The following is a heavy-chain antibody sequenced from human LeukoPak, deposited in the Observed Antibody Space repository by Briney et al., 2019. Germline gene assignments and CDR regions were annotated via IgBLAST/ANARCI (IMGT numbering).Heavy chain of an antibody. CDR2: IKQDGSEK. V-gene: IGHV3-7*01. CDR3: ARVVPPLYHFDY. Sequence: GGSLRLSCAASGFTFSSSWMSRVRQAPGKGLEWVANIKQDGSEKYYVDSVKGRFTISRDNAKNSLYLQMNSLRAEDTAVYFCARVVPPLYHFDYWGQGTLVTVSS. J-gene: IGHJ4*02. D-gene: IGHD2-2*02. CDR1: GFTFSSSW.